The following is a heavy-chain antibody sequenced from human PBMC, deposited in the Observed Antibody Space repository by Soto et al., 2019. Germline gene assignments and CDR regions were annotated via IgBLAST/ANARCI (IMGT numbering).Heavy chain of an antibody. CDR1: GFTFSSYW. V-gene: IGHV3-7*03. J-gene: IGHJ6*02. Sequence: GGSLRLSCAASGFTFSSYWMSWVRQAPGKGLEWVANIKQDGSEKYYVDSVKGRFTISRDNAKNSLYLQMNSLRAEGTAVYYCARGVAAVYYYGMDVWGQGTTVTVSS. CDR2: IKQDGSEK. D-gene: IGHD6-13*01. CDR3: ARGVAAVYYYGMDV.